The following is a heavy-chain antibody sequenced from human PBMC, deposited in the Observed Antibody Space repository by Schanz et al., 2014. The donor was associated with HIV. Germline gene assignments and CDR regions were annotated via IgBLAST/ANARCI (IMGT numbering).Heavy chain of an antibody. V-gene: IGHV3-23*04. CDR2: ISISGETT. J-gene: IGHJ4*02. CDR3: ANEEVPNDS. Sequence: EVQLVESGGGLVQPGESLRLSCAVSGFRFSSHAMTWVRQAPGKGLEWVSGISISGETTYYADSVKGRFTISRDNSKNTLYLQMNSLRVEDTAVYYCANEEVPNDSWGQGTLVTVSS. CDR1: GFRFSSHA.